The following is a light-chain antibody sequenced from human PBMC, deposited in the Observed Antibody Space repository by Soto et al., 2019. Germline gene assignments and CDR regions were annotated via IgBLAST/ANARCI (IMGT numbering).Light chain of an antibody. CDR1: NSNIGRNS. CDR3: AAWDDSLSGYV. J-gene: IGLJ1*01. Sequence: QSVLTQPPSASATPGQRVTISCSGGNSNIGRNSVNWYQQLPGTAPKLLMYSDNQRPSGVPDRFSGSKSGTSASLAISGLQSEDEADYYCAAWDDSLSGYVFGTGTKVTDL. V-gene: IGLV1-44*01. CDR2: SDN.